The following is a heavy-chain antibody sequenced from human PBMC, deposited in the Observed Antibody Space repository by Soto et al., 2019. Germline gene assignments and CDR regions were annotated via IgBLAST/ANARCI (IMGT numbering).Heavy chain of an antibody. CDR2: INHSGGNA. CDR3: YGYRYYFDY. CDR1: GFTFSNSP. J-gene: IGHJ4*02. D-gene: IGHD5-18*01. Sequence: GGSLRLSCAAPGFTFSNSPMSWVRQAPGKGLEWVSAINHSGGNAYYADSVKGRFTISRVNSENTLFLQMNSLRAEGTAVYTSYGYRYYFDYWGQGPLVTVSS. V-gene: IGHV3-23*01.